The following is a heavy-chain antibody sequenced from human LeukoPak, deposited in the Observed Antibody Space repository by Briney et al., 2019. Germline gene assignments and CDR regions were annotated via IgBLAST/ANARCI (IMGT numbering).Heavy chain of an antibody. CDR1: GFTFSSYG. J-gene: IGHJ6*02. D-gene: IGHD3-9*01. Sequence: PGRSLRLSCAASGFTFSSYGMHWVRQAPGKGLEWVAVISYDGSNKYYADSVKGRFTISRDNSKNTLYLQMNSLRAEDTAVYYCAKDTRYFDWLLSMDVWGQGTTVTASS. CDR3: AKDTRYFDWLLSMDV. CDR2: ISYDGSNK. V-gene: IGHV3-30*18.